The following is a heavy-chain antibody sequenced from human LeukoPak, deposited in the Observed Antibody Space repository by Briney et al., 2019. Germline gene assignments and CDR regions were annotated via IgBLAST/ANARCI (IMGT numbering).Heavy chain of an antibody. CDR1: GGSISRYY. J-gene: IGHJ2*01. V-gene: IGHV4-59*01. D-gene: IGHD3-22*01. CDR2: IYDSGST. Sequence: ETLSLTCTVSGGSISRYYWSCVRQPPGKGLEWIGYIYDSGSTNYNPSLKSRVTISVDTSKKQFSLNLSSVTAADTAVYHCARGAYYYDSSGYNWYFDLWGRGTLVTVSS. CDR3: ARGAYYYDSSGYNWYFDL.